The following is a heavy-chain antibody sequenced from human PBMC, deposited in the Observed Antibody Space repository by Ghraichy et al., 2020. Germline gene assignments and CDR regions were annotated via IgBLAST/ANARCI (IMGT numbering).Heavy chain of an antibody. V-gene: IGHV4-31*03. Sequence: SLNISCTVSGGSISSGGYYWSWIRQHPGKGLEWIGYIYYSGSTYYNPSLKSRVTISVDTSKNQFSLKLSSVTAADTAVYYCASNSAYYDFWSGYLDYWGQGTLVTVSS. D-gene: IGHD3-3*01. CDR2: IYYSGST. J-gene: IGHJ4*02. CDR3: ASNSAYYDFWSGYLDY. CDR1: GGSISSGGYY.